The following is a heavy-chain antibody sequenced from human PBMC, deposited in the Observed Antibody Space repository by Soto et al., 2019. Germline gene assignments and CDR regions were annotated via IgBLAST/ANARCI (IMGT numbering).Heavy chain of an antibody. CDR2: IISLFGTP. V-gene: IGHV1-69*12. D-gene: IGHD5-12*01. Sequence: QVQLVQSGDEVKKPGSSVKVSCKASGDTFTNHVFNWVRQAPGQGLEWMGGIISLFGTPNYSRRFQGRVTITADESTATSSMELSSLRSDDTAVYYCARDLGSGYDRGEYWGQGTLVTVSS. CDR3: ARDLGSGYDRGEY. J-gene: IGHJ4*02. CDR1: GDTFTNHV.